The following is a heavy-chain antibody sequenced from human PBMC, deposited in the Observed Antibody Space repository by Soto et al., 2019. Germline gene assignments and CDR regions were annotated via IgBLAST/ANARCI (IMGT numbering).Heavy chain of an antibody. J-gene: IGHJ6*02. CDR3: ARDLLAAWRGMDV. CDR1: GFTFSDHY. D-gene: IGHD6-25*01. V-gene: IGHV3-72*01. CDR2: TRNKANSYTT. Sequence: EVQLVESGGGLVQPGGSLRLSCAASGFTFSDHYMDWVRQAPGKGLEWVGRTRNKANSYTTEYAASVKGRFTISRDDSKNSLYLQMNSLKTEDTAVYYCARDLLAAWRGMDVWGQGTTVTVSS.